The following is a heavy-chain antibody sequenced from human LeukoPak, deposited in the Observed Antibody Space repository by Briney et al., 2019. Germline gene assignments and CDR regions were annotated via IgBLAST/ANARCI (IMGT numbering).Heavy chain of an antibody. J-gene: IGHJ4*02. V-gene: IGHV4-34*01. D-gene: IGHD6-6*01. CDR2: INHSGST. Sequence: SETLSLTCAVYGGSFSGYYWSWIRQPPGKGLEWIGEINHSGSTNYNPSLKSRVTISIDTSKNQFSLKLSSVTAADTAVYYCARGSAKYSSSPRLLYYFDYWGQGTLVTVSS. CDR3: ARGSAKYSSSPRLLYYFDY. CDR1: GGSFSGYY.